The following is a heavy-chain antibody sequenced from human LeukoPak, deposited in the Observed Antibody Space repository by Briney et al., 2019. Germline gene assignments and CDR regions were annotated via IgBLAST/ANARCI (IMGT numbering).Heavy chain of an antibody. Sequence: GASVTVSCKASGYTFTGYYMHWVRQAPGQGLEWMGWINPNSGGTIYAQKFQGRVTMTEDTSTDTAYMELSSLRSEDTAVYYCATARRWATPGYPAFDIWGQGTMVTVSS. J-gene: IGHJ3*02. V-gene: IGHV1-2*02. CDR3: ATARRWATPGYPAFDI. CDR1: GYTFTGYY. CDR2: INPNSGGT. D-gene: IGHD2-15*01.